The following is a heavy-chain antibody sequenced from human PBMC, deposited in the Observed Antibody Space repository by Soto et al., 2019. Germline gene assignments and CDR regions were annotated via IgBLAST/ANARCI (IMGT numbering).Heavy chain of an antibody. CDR1: GFTFSSYA. Sequence: GGSLRLSCAASGFTFSSYAMSWVRQAPGKGLEWVSAISGSGGSTYYADSVKGRFTISRDNSKNTLYLQMNSLRAEDSAVYYCAKDLFSSWYFSLVPDYWGQGTLVTVSS. CDR2: ISGSGGST. D-gene: IGHD6-13*01. V-gene: IGHV3-23*01. CDR3: AKDLFSSWYFSLVPDY. J-gene: IGHJ4*02.